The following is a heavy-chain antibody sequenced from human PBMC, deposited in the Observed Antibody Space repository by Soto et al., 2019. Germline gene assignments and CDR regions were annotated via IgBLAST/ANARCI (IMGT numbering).Heavy chain of an antibody. J-gene: IGHJ4*02. CDR1: GFTFSSYA. CDR2: ISSNGGST. Sequence: LRLSCSASGFTFSSYAMHWVRQAPGKGLEYVSAISSNGGSTYYADSVKGRFTISRDNSKNTLYLQMSSLRAEDTAVYYCVKRNIVGATNHPGPFDYWGQGTLVTVSS. V-gene: IGHV3-64D*06. D-gene: IGHD1-26*01. CDR3: VKRNIVGATNHPGPFDY.